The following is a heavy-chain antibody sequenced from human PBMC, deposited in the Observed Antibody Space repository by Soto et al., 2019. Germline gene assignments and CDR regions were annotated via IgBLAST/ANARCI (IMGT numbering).Heavy chain of an antibody. CDR1: GFTFRSYG. Sequence: QVQLVESGGGVVQPGRSLRLSCAASGFTFRSYGMHWVRQAPGKGLEWVAVIWYDGSNRYYADSVKGRFTISRDNSKNTLYLQMNSLRAEDTAVYYCARGGRADCSSTSCYDYYGMDVWGQGTTVTVSS. V-gene: IGHV3-33*01. CDR2: IWYDGSNR. D-gene: IGHD2-2*01. J-gene: IGHJ6*02. CDR3: ARGGRADCSSTSCYDYYGMDV.